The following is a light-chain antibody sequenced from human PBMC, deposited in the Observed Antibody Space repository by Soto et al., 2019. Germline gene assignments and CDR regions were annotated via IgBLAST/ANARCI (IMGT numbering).Light chain of an antibody. J-gene: IGLJ3*02. CDR3: QSYDSSLSGSV. CDR1: SSNIGAGYD. V-gene: IGLV1-40*01. Sequence: QSVLTQPPSVSGAPGQRVTISCTGSSSNIGAGYDEHWYQQLPGTAPKLLIYGNSNRPSGVPDRFSGSKSGTSASLAITGLQAEDEADHYCQSYDSSLSGSVFGGGTKVTVL. CDR2: GNS.